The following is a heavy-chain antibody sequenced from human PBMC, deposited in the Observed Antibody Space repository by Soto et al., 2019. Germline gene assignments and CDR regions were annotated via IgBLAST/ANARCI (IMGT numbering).Heavy chain of an antibody. CDR3: ARRWGAAFDY. Sequence: QVQLQESGPGLVKPSETLSLTCTVSGGSISSYYWSWIRQPPGKGLEWIGYIYYSGGTNFNPSLTSRVTISVDTSNNQFSLKLSSVTAADTAVYYGARRWGAAFDYWGQGTLVTVSS. CDR2: IYYSGGT. CDR1: GGSISSYY. V-gene: IGHV4-59*08. J-gene: IGHJ4*02. D-gene: IGHD1-26*01.